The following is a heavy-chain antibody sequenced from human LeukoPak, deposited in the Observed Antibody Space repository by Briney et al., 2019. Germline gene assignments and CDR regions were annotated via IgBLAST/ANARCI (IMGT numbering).Heavy chain of an antibody. CDR3: ATSPGSGWSYYYYYMDV. CDR1: GYTLTELS. CDR2: FDPEDGET. V-gene: IGHV1-24*01. D-gene: IGHD6-19*01. Sequence: ASVKVSCKVSGYTLTELSMHWVRQAPGKGLEWMGGFDPEDGETIYAQKFQGRVTMIEDTSTDTAYMELSSLRSEDTAVYYCATSPGSGWSYYYYYMDVWGKGTTVTVSS. J-gene: IGHJ6*03.